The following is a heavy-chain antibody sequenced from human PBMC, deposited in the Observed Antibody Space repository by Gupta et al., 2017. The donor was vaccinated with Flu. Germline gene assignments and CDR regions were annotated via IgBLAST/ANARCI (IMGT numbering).Heavy chain of an antibody. CDR2: IYTSGST. D-gene: IGHD3-22*01. CDR1: GGSLSSYY. Sequence: QVQLQESGPGLVKPSETLSLTCTVSGGSLSSYYWSWIRQPAGKGLEWIGRIYTSGSTNYNPSLKSRVTMSVDTSKNQFSLKLSSVTAADTAVYYCARAQYDSSGYGSYWYFDLWGRGTLVTVSS. CDR3: ARAQYDSSGYGSYWYFDL. V-gene: IGHV4-4*07. J-gene: IGHJ2*01.